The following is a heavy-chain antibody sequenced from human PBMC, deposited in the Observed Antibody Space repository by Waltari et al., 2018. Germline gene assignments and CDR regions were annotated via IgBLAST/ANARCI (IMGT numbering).Heavy chain of an antibody. D-gene: IGHD6-6*01. CDR3: AKAEYSSSSEVADP. CDR1: GFTFSRYG. Sequence: QVQLVESGGGVVQPGGSLRLSCAASGFTFSRYGLHWVRQAPGKGLEWVAFIRYDGSNKYYADSVKGRFTISRDNSKNTLYLQMNSLRAEDTAVYYCAKAEYSSSSEVADPWGQGTLVTVSS. CDR2: IRYDGSNK. V-gene: IGHV3-30*02. J-gene: IGHJ5*02.